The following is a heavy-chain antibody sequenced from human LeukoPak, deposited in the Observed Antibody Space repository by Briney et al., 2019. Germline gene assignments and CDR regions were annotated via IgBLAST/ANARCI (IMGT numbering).Heavy chain of an antibody. V-gene: IGHV4-59*08. CDR2: IYYSGST. D-gene: IGHD3-16*02. CDR3: ARLEDLGYDYVWGSYRSNWFDP. Sequence: SETLSLTCTVSGGSVSNKYWSWIRQPPGKGLEWIGYIYYSGSTNYNPSLKSRVTILVDTSKNQFSLKLSSVTAADTAVYYCARLEDLGYDYVWGSYRSNWFDPWGQGTLVTVSS. CDR1: GGSVSNKY. J-gene: IGHJ5*02.